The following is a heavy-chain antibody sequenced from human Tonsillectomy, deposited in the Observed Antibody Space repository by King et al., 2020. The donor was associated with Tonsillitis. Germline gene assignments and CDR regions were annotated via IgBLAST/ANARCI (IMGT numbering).Heavy chain of an antibody. CDR3: AKLRVPKYWDDYLHY. CDR1: GFTFTTYG. Sequence: VQLQESGGGLVQPGGSLRLSCAASGFTFTTYGMSWVRQAPGKGLQWVSYAGSGGSTYYADSVKGRFTISRDNSKNTGSLQMNSLRAEDTAVYYCAKLRVPKYWDDYLHYWGQGTLVTVSA. CDR2: YAGSGGST. V-gene: IGHV3-23*01. J-gene: IGHJ4*02. D-gene: IGHD2-8*02.